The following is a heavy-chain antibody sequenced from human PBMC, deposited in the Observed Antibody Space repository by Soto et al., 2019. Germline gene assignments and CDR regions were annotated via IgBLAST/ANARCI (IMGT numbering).Heavy chain of an antibody. Sequence: VGSLRLSCAASGFTFSSYWMSWVRQAPGKGLEWVANIKQDGSEKYYVDSVKGRFTISRDNAKNSLYLQMNSLRAEDTAVYYCARDKYYYGSGSYSPLYYYYYGMDVWGQGTTVTVSS. D-gene: IGHD3-10*01. J-gene: IGHJ6*02. CDR3: ARDKYYYGSGSYSPLYYYYYGMDV. CDR2: IKQDGSEK. V-gene: IGHV3-7*01. CDR1: GFTFSSYW.